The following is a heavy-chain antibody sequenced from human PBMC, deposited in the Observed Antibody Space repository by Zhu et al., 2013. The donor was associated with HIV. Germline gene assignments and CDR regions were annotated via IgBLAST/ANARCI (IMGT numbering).Heavy chain of an antibody. CDR2: INPSGGST. CDR3: ARDRYCTNGVCREFDY. J-gene: IGHJ4*02. CDR1: GYTFTSYY. Sequence: QVQLVQSGAEVKKPGASVKVSCKASGYTFTSYYMHWVRQAPGQGLEWMGIINPSGGSTSYAQKFQGRVTMTRDTSTSTVYMELSSLRSEDTAVYYCARDRYCTNGVCREFDYWGQGTLVTVSS. V-gene: IGHV1-46*01. D-gene: IGHD2-8*01.